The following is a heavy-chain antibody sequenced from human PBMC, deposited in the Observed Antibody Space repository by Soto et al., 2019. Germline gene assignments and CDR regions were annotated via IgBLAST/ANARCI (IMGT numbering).Heavy chain of an antibody. CDR2: IYPGDSDT. V-gene: IGHV5-51*01. D-gene: IGHD6-19*01. Sequence: PGESLKISCKGSGYSFTSYWIGWVRQMPGKGLEWMGIIYPGDSDTRYSPSFQGQVTISADKSISTAYLQWSSLKASDTAMYYCARPAPGIAVAGTGLGYFDYWGQGTLVTVSS. J-gene: IGHJ4*02. CDR3: ARPAPGIAVAGTGLGYFDY. CDR1: GYSFTSYW.